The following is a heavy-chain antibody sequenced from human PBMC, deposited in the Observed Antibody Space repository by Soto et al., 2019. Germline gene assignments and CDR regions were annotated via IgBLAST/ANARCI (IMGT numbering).Heavy chain of an antibody. CDR2: IIPIFGTA. D-gene: IGHD2-15*01. V-gene: IGHV1-69*01. CDR1: GGTFRSYS. J-gene: IGHJ5*02. Sequence: SVEGSRKASGGTFRSYSFSWVRQAPGQGVEWMGGIIPIFGTANYAQKFQGRVTITADESTSTAYMELSSLRSEDTAVYYCAREPRPYCSGGSCYLRLNCFDPWGQGTLVTVSS. CDR3: AREPRPYCSGGSCYLRLNCFDP.